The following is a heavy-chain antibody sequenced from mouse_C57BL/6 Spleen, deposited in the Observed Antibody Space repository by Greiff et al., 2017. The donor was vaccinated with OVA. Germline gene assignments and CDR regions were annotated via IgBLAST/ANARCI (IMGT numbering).Heavy chain of an antibody. J-gene: IGHJ4*01. CDR1: GYTFTSYW. CDR2: IYPSDSET. Sequence: QVQLQQPGAELVRPGSSVKLSCKASGYTFTSYWMDWVKQRPGQGLEWIGNIYPSDSETHYNQKFKDKATLTVDKSSSTAYMQLSSLTSEDSAVYYCARSLYYYDEAYYAMDYWGQGTSVTVSS. V-gene: IGHV1-61*01. CDR3: ARSLYYYDEAYYAMDY. D-gene: IGHD1-1*01.